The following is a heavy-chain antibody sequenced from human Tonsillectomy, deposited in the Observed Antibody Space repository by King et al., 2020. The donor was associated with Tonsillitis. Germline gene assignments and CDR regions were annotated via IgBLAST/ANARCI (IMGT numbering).Heavy chain of an antibody. Sequence: VQLVESGGGLVQPGGSLRLSCAASGFTFSSYSMNWVRQAPGKGLEWVSYISSSSSTIYYADSVKGRFTISRDNAKNSLYLQMNSLRDEDTAVYYCARDSRKRISIFGVVDTTYGAEYFQHWGQGALVTVSS. J-gene: IGHJ1*01. CDR2: ISSSSSTI. CDR3: ARDSRKRISIFGVVDTTYGAEYFQH. CDR1: GFTFSSYS. V-gene: IGHV3-48*02. D-gene: IGHD3-3*01.